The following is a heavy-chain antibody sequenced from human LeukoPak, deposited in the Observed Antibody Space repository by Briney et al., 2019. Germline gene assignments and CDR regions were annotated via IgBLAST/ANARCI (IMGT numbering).Heavy chain of an antibody. V-gene: IGHV4-59*01. CDR2: IYYSGST. J-gene: IGHJ4*02. CDR3: ARVPNSGSFFFDH. CDR1: GGSISSYY. Sequence: SETLSLTCTVSGGSISSYYWSWIRQPPGKGLEWIGYIYYSGSTNYNPSLKSRVTISVDTSKNQFSLKLSSVTAADTAVYYCARVPNSGSFFFDHWGQGTLVTVSS. D-gene: IGHD1-26*01.